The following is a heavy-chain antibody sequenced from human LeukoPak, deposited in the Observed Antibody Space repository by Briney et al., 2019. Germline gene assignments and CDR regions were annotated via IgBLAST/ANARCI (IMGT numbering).Heavy chain of an antibody. CDR1: GGSFTGYY. D-gene: IGHD4-17*01. V-gene: IGHV4-34*01. CDR2: VNHSGSP. Sequence: SETLSLTCAVYGGSFTGYYWSWIRQPPGKGLEWIGEVNHSGSPNYNPSLKSRVTILVDTPKNQFSLMLTSLTAADTSVYYCARQAVTVTTFKDHYYGLDVWGQGTTVTVSS. CDR3: ARQAVTVTTFKDHYYGLDV. J-gene: IGHJ6*02.